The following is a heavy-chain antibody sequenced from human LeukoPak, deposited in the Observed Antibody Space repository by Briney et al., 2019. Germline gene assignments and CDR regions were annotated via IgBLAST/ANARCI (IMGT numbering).Heavy chain of an antibody. CDR1: GLTFSSYN. CDR2: ISSSSSYI. J-gene: IGHJ4*02. CDR3: ARGIAAAGTSH. V-gene: IGHV3-21*01. Sequence: PGGSLRLSCAASGLTFSSYNMNWVRQAPGKGLGWVSSISSSSSYIYYADSVKGRFTISRDNAKNSLYLQMNSLRAEDTAVYYCARGIAAAGTSHWGQGTLVTVSS. D-gene: IGHD6-13*01.